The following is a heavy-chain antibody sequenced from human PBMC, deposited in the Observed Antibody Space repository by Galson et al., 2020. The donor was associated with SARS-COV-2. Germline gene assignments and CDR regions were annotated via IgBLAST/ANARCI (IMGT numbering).Heavy chain of an antibody. CDR1: GGSISSYY. D-gene: IGHD2-15*01. J-gene: IGHJ4*02. V-gene: IGHV4-59*01. CDR2: IYYSGRT. CDR3: ARGCSGGSCYSFGY. Sequence: ASETLSLTCTVSGGSISSYYWSWIRQPPGKGLEWIGYIYYSGRTNYNPSLKSRVTISVDTTKNQFSLKLSSVTAADTAVYYCARGCSGGSCYSFGYWGQGTLVTVSS.